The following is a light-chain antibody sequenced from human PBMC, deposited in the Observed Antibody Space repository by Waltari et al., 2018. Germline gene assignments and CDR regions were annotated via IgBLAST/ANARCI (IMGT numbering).Light chain of an antibody. V-gene: IGKV4-1*01. Sequence: DIVMNQSPDSLAVSLGERATINCQSSQSVLYSSNNKNYLAWYQQKPGQPPKLLIYWASTRESGVPDRFSGSGSGTDFTLTISSLQAEDVAVYYCQQYYSTLALTFGGGTKVEIK. J-gene: IGKJ4*01. CDR1: QSVLYSSNNKNY. CDR2: WAS. CDR3: QQYYSTLALT.